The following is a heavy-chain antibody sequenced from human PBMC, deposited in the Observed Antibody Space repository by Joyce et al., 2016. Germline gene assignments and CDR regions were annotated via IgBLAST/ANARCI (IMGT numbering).Heavy chain of an antibody. V-gene: IGHV1-58*02. J-gene: IGHJ3*02. D-gene: IGHD3-22*01. CDR1: GFPVTSSA. CDR2: IVVGSGNT. Sequence: QMQLVQSGPEVKKPGTSVKVSCTASGFPVTSSAMQWVRQARGQGLEWVGWIVVGSGNTNYAQKFQERVTITRDMSTSTAYMELSSLRSEDTAVYYCAAAPDYYDSSGYYYSAFDIWGQGTMVTVSS. CDR3: AAAPDYYDSSGYYYSAFDI.